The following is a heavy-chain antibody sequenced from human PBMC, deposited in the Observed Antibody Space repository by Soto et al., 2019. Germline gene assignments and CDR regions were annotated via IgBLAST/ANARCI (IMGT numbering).Heavy chain of an antibody. CDR1: GFSLSVYGVR. CDR3: AHTKDSSGFLTS. V-gene: IGHV2-5*01. Sequence: EVGPTLVNPTQTLTLTCSFSGFSLSVYGVRVIWFRQPPGETLEWLALIHWNDDKRYSPYLKSRLTITKDTSKNQVVLTLTNLDPLDTGTYFCAHTKDSSGFLTSWGQGILVTVSS. CDR2: IHWNDDK. J-gene: IGHJ5*02. D-gene: IGHD3-22*01.